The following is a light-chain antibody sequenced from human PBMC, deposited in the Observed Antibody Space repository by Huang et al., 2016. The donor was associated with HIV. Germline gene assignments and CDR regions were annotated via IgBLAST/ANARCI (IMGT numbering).Light chain of an antibody. J-gene: IGKJ1*01. CDR2: GAS. V-gene: IGKV3-20*01. CDR1: QSVNNNY. CDR3: QQYGSLPWT. Sequence: DIVLTQSPGTLSLSPGERAALSCRASQSVNNNYLAWYQQKPGQAPRLLIYGASSRATGIPDRFSGSGSGTDFTLTISRLGPEDFAVYYCQQYGSLPWTFGQGTKVEIK.